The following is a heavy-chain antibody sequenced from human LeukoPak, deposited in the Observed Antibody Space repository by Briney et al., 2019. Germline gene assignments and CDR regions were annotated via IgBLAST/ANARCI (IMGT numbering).Heavy chain of an antibody. CDR2: VYTSGST. J-gene: IGHJ5*02. V-gene: IGHV4-61*02. CDR3: AREKIGYYDGSGRGWFDP. Sequence: SETLSLTCTVSGGSISSDNYSWSWIRQPAGKGLEWIGRVYTSGSTNYNPSLKSRFTISVYTSKKQFSLKLSSVTAAETAVYYCAREKIGYYDGSGRGWFDPWGQGTLVTVSA. D-gene: IGHD3-22*01. CDR1: GGSISSDNYS.